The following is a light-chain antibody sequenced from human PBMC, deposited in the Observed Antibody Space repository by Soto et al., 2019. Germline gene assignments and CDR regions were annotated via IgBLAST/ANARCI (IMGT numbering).Light chain of an antibody. V-gene: IGLV2-11*01. Sequence: QSALTQPRSVSGSPGQSVTISCTGTSSDVGGYNCVSWYQQHPGKAPKLMIYDVSKRPSGVPDRFSGSKSGNTASLTVSGLQAEDEADYYCSSYAGSSNVFGTGTKVTVL. CDR1: SSDVGGYNC. CDR3: SSYAGSSNV. J-gene: IGLJ1*01. CDR2: DVS.